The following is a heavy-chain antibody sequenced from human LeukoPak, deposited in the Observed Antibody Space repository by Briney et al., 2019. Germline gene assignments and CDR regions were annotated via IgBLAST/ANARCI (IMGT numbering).Heavy chain of an antibody. CDR2: MNPNSGNT. Sequence: ASVKVSCKASGYTFTGYYMHRVRQATGQGLEWMGWMNPNSGNTGYAQKFQGRVTMTRNTSISTAYMELSSLRSEDTAVYYCATLVGARSRSDGRDYWGQGTLVTVSS. J-gene: IGHJ4*02. CDR3: ATLVGARSRSDGRDY. V-gene: IGHV1-8*02. D-gene: IGHD1-26*01. CDR1: GYTFTGYY.